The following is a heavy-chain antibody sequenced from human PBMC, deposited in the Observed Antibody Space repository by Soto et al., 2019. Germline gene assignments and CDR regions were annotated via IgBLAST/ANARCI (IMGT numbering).Heavy chain of an antibody. CDR2: IIPIFGTA. CDR3: ARDRGTTGYYYYGMDV. J-gene: IGHJ6*02. Sequence: GASVKVSCKASGGTFSSYAINWVRQAPGQGLEWMGGIIPIFGTANYAQKFQGRVTITADKSTSTAYMELSSLRSEDTAVYYCARDRGTTGYYYYGMDVWGQGTTVTVSS. V-gene: IGHV1-69*06. CDR1: GGTFSSYA. D-gene: IGHD4-17*01.